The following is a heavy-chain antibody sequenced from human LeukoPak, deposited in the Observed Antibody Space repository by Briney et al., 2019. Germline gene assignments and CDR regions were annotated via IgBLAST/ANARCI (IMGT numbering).Heavy chain of an antibody. J-gene: IGHJ1*01. CDR2: INWNGGST. CDR3: ARDSSSWYVSEH. D-gene: IGHD6-13*01. V-gene: IGHV3-20*04. CDR1: GFTFDDYG. Sequence: GGSLRLSCAASGFTFDDYGMSWVRQAPGKGLDWVSGINWNGGSTGYADSVKGRFTISRDNAKNSLYLEMNRLRAEDTALYYCARDSSSWYVSEHWGQGTLVTVSS.